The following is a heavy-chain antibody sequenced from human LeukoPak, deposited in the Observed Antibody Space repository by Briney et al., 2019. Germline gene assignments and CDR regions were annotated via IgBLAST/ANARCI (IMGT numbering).Heavy chain of an antibody. J-gene: IGHJ6*03. CDR3: ARHVYSSSWIYYYYYMDV. CDR1: GGSISSSSYY. D-gene: IGHD6-13*01. V-gene: IGHV4-39*01. CDR2: IFFSGST. Sequence: PSETLSLICTVSGGSISSSSYYWGWIRQPPGKGLEWIGSIFFSGSTSYNPSLKSRVTISVDTSKNQFSLRLSSVTAADTAMYYCARHVYSSSWIYYYYYMDVWGKGSTVTVSS.